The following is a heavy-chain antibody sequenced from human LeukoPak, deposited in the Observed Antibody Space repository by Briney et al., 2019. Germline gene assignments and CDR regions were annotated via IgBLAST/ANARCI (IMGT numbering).Heavy chain of an antibody. CDR3: ARTHYDLYYYDSSGYYLEY. CDR2: IYSGGST. V-gene: IGHV3-53*01. CDR1: GFTVSSNY. J-gene: IGHJ4*02. Sequence: GGSLRLSCAASGFTVSSNYMSWVRQAPGKGLEWVSVIYSGGSTYYADSVKGRFTISRDNSKNTLYLQMNSLRAEDTAVYYCARTHYDLYYYDSSGYYLEYWGQGTLVTVSS. D-gene: IGHD3-22*01.